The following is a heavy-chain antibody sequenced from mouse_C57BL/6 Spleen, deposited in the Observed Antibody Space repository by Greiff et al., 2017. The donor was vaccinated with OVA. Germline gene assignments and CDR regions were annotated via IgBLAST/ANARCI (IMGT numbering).Heavy chain of an antibody. J-gene: IGHJ1*03. CDR1: GYTFTSYW. V-gene: IGHV1-50*01. CDR3: ARGGRGYGSRGDWYFDV. Sequence: QVQLQQPGAELVKPGASVKLSCKASGYTFTSYWMQWVKQRPGQGLEWIGEIDPSDSYTNYNQKFKGKATLTVDTSSSTAYMQLSSLTSEDSAVYYCARGGRGYGSRGDWYFDVWGTGTTVTVSS. D-gene: IGHD1-1*01. CDR2: IDPSDSYT.